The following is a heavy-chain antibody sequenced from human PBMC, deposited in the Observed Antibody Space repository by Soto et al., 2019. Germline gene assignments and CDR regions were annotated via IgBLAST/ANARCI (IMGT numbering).Heavy chain of an antibody. V-gene: IGHV3-11*01. D-gene: IGHD6-13*01. J-gene: IGHJ4*02. CDR3: ARDISWYSSHPVADY. CDR2: ISSSGSTI. Sequence: GGSLRLSCAASGFTFSDYYMSWIRQAPGKGLEWVSYISSSGSTIYYADSVKGRFNISRDNAKNSLYLQMNSLRAEDTAVYYCARDISWYSSHPVADYWGQGTLVTVSS. CDR1: GFTFSDYY.